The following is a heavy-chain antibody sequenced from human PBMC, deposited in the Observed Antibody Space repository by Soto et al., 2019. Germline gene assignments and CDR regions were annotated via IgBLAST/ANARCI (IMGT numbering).Heavy chain of an antibody. CDR3: ARLRMDIVLVPAATRFEP. J-gene: IGHJ5*02. D-gene: IGHD2-2*03. Sequence: QVTLKESGPVLVKPTETLTLTCTVSGFSLSNARMGVSWIRQPPGKALEWLAHIFSNDEKSYSTSLKSRLTNSKDISKSQVVLTMTKMDPVDTATYYCARLRMDIVLVPAATRFEPWGEGTLVTVSS. CDR2: IFSNDEK. CDR1: GFSLSNARMG. V-gene: IGHV2-26*01.